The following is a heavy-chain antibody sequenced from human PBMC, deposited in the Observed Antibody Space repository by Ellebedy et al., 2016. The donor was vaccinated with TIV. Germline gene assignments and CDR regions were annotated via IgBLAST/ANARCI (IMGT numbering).Heavy chain of an antibody. J-gene: IGHJ4*01. Sequence: MPSETLSLTCTVSGDSISRGGYYWGWIRQHPGKGLEWIGSIYYSGETFYNPSLKRRATVSSEKSMNRFSLRLTSVTAADTAVYYCARLRVGASMPTDYWGPGTLVTVSS. CDR3: ARLRVGASMPTDY. CDR1: GDSISRGGYY. V-gene: IGHV4-31*03. D-gene: IGHD1-26*01. CDR2: IYYSGET.